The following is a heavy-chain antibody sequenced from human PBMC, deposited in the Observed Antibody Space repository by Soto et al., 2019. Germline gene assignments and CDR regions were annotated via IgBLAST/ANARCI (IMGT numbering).Heavy chain of an antibody. Sequence: QLQLQESGSGLVKPSQTLSLTCAVSGDSISSGGYSWSWIRQPPGKGLEWIGYIYHSGSTYYNPSLKSRITMSVDRSKNQFSLKLNSVTAADTAVYDCARDRFDNWFDPWGQGTLVTVSS. J-gene: IGHJ5*02. V-gene: IGHV4-30-2*01. CDR1: GDSISSGGYS. CDR2: IYHSGST. CDR3: ARDRFDNWFDP.